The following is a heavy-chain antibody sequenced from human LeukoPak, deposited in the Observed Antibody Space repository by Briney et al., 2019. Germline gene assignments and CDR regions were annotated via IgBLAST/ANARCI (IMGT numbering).Heavy chain of an antibody. J-gene: IGHJ6*03. CDR2: IIPIFGTA. CDR1: GGTFSSYA. CDR3: AGGTVLWFGDLRYCYMDV. D-gene: IGHD3-10*01. V-gene: IGHV1-69*05. Sequence: ASVKVSCKASGGTFSSYAISWVRQAPGQGLEWMGGIIPIFGTANYAQKFQGRVTITTDESTSTAYMELGSLRSEDTAVYYCAGGTVLWFGDLRYCYMDVWGKGTTVTVSS.